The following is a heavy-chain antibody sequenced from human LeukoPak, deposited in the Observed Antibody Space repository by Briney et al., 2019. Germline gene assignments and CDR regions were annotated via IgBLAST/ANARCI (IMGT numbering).Heavy chain of an antibody. CDR1: GFTFRDYY. V-gene: IGHV3-11*01. CDR3: ARDGDYYGSGSPPYYYGMDV. J-gene: IGHJ6*02. D-gene: IGHD3-10*01. Sequence: GGSLRLSCAASGFTFRDYYKRCTREASGKGLEWGSYIRCSGSSIYYADSVKGRFTISRDNAKNSLYLKMNSLRAEDTAVCYCARDGDYYGSGSPPYYYGMDVWGQGTTVTVSS. CDR2: IRCSGSSI.